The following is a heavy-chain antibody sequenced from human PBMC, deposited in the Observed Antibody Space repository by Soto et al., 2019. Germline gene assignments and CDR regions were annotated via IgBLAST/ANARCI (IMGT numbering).Heavy chain of an antibody. J-gene: IGHJ4*02. D-gene: IGHD5-18*01. CDR2: IKSDGSGT. V-gene: IGHV3-74*01. Sequence: QSTVKERLWVSRIKSDGSGTDYADSVQGRLTISRDNAKNTLYLQMNSLRAEDTAVYYCVRGDGDYNDGNGYLARHWGQGTLVTVSS. CDR3: VRGDGDYNDGNGYLARH.